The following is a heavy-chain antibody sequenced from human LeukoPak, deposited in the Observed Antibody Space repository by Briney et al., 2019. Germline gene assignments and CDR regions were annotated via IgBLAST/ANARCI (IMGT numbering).Heavy chain of an antibody. CDR2: IYYSGRT. Sequence: SETLSLTCTVSGGSISSYYWSWIRQPPGEGLEWIGCIYYSGRTTSNPSLKSRVTISVDTSKNQFSLKLSPVTAADTAVYYCARRTMVRGVKNYYYYMDVWGKGTTVTISS. D-gene: IGHD3-10*01. V-gene: IGHV4-59*01. CDR3: ARRTMVRGVKNYYYYMDV. J-gene: IGHJ6*03. CDR1: GGSISSYY.